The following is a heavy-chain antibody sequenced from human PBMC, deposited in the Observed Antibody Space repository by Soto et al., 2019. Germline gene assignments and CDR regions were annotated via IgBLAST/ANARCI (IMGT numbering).Heavy chain of an antibody. Sequence: SETLSLTCAVSGGSMSSTGYSWSWIRQPPGKGLEWIGYIYYSGSTNYNPSLRGRVSISIDRSKNQFSLRLTSVTAADTAVYYCTREAYGSASYYWGQGSLVTVSS. CDR2: IYYSGST. CDR3: TREAYGSASYY. CDR1: GGSMSSTGYS. J-gene: IGHJ4*02. D-gene: IGHD3-10*01. V-gene: IGHV4-30-2*01.